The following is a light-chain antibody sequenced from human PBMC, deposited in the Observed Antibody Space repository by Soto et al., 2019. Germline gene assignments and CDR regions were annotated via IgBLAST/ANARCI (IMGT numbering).Light chain of an antibody. CDR3: QQYNSYWT. J-gene: IGKJ1*01. Sequence: DIQMTQSPSTLSASVGDRVTITCRASHSISSWLAWYQQKPGKAPKLLIYKASSLESGVQSRFSGSGSGTEFTLTISSLQPDDFATYYCQQYNSYWTFGQGTKVAIK. CDR2: KAS. V-gene: IGKV1-5*03. CDR1: HSISSW.